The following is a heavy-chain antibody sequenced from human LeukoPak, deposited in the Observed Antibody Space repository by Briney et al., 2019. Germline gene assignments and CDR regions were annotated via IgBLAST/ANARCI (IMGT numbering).Heavy chain of an antibody. J-gene: IGHJ6*02. CDR1: GFTLSSYG. Sequence: GRSLRLSCAPSGFTLSSYGIHWVRQAPGKGREWVAVISNDENNKYYPDSVKDRFTISRDNSTNTLYLQMNSLRAEDTAVYYCAKLTRLRPTRNYYGMDVWGQGTTVTVSS. CDR3: AKLTRLRPTRNYYGMDV. CDR2: ISNDENNK. V-gene: IGHV3-30*18. D-gene: IGHD4-17*01.